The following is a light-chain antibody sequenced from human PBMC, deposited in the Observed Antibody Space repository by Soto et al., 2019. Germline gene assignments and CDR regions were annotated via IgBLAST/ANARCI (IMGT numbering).Light chain of an antibody. CDR3: QSYDTRLTAWI. J-gene: IGLJ2*01. CDR2: GTT. Sequence: QSVLAQPPSVSGAPGQRVTITCPGSGSNIGAGYDVHWYQHVPGMPPRLLIFGTTNRPSIVPDRFSGSKSGTSASLAITGIQAEDEADYYCQSYDTRLTAWIFGGGTK. CDR1: GSNIGAGYD. V-gene: IGLV1-40*01.